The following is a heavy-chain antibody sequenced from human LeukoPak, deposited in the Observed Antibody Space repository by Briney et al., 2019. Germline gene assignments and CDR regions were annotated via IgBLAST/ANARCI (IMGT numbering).Heavy chain of an antibody. D-gene: IGHD2-2*01. CDR3: ARQGYIVVVPAALYYFDY. Sequence: ASVKVSCKASGYTFTSYGISWVRQAPGQGLEWMGWISAYNGNTNYAQKLQGRVTMTTDTSTSTAYMELRSLRSDDTAVYYCARQGYIVVVPAALYYFDYWGQGTLVTVSS. CDR1: GYTFTSYG. J-gene: IGHJ4*02. V-gene: IGHV1-18*01. CDR2: ISAYNGNT.